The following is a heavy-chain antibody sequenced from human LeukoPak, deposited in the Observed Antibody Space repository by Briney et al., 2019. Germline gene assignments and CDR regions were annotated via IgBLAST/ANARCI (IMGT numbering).Heavy chain of an antibody. D-gene: IGHD6-13*01. Sequence: SETLSLTCTVSGGSISSYYWSWIRQPPGKGLEWIGCIYYSGSTNYNPSPKNRLTTISEDTTNQFSLQLITVITADATAYYCARSTGYSIYYFDYWGQGTLVTVSS. CDR3: ARSTGYSIYYFDY. CDR2: IYYSGST. J-gene: IGHJ4*02. CDR1: GGSISSYY. V-gene: IGHV4-59*01.